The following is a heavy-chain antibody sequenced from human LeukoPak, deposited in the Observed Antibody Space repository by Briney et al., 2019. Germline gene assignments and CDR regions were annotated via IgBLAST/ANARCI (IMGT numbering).Heavy chain of an antibody. CDR3: AGVLRYFRRAFDI. CDR2: IYTSGST. V-gene: IGHV4-61*02. Sequence: PSETLSLTCTVSGGSISSGSYYWSWIRQPAGKGLEWIGRIYTSGSTNYNPSLKSRVTISVDTSKNQFSLKLSSVTAADTAVYYCAGVLRYFRRAFDIWGQGTMVTVSS. CDR1: GGSISSGSYY. D-gene: IGHD3-9*01. J-gene: IGHJ3*02.